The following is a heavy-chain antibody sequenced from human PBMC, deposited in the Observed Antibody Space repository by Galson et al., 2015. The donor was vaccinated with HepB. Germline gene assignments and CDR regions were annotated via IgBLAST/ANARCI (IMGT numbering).Heavy chain of an antibody. D-gene: IGHD2-8*01. CDR1: GYPFTING. V-gene: IGHV1-18*01. J-gene: IGHJ4*02. Sequence: SVKVSCKASGYPFTINGISWVRQAPGQGLEWMGWISANSGNTIYAYKFQGRVTLTTDTSTSTAYMELRNLGSDDTAVYYCAKGTLRWCTPNGPCYPLDSWGQGTLVTVSS. CDR3: AKGTLRWCTPNGPCYPLDS. CDR2: ISANSGNT.